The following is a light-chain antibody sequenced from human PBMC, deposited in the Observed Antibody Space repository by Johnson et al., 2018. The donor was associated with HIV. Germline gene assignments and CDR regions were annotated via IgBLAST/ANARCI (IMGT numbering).Light chain of an antibody. CDR1: SSNIGNNY. V-gene: IGLV1-51*01. J-gene: IGLJ1*01. Sequence: QSVLTQPPSVSAAPGQKVTISCSGSSSNIGNNYVSWYQQLPGTAPKLLIYDNNTRPSGIPDRFSGSKSGTSATLAITGLQTGDEADNYCGTWDNSLRAYVFGTGTKVTVL. CDR2: DNN. CDR3: GTWDNSLRAYV.